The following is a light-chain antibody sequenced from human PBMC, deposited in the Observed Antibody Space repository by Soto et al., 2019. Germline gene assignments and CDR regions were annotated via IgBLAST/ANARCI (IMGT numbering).Light chain of an antibody. J-gene: IGLJ1*01. V-gene: IGLV4-60*03. Sequence: QSVLTQSSSASASLGSSVKLPCTLSSGQSNYIIAWHQQQPGKAPRYLMKLEGSGSYKKGSEAPDRFSGSSSGADRYLTISNLQSEDEADYYCETWDSNTRVFGTGTKVTVL. CDR3: ETWDSNTRV. CDR1: SGQSNYI. CDR2: LEGSGSY.